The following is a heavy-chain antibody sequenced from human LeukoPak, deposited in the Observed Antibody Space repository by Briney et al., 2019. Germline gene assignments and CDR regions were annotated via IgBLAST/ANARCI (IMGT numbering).Heavy chain of an antibody. Sequence: GGSLRLSRAASGFTFSSYAMSWVRQAPGKGLEWVSVIYSGGSTYYADSVKGRFTISRHNSKNTLYLQMNSLRAEDTAVYYCARDRSLGYCSSTSCYSPRYYYYGMDVWGQGTTVTVSS. D-gene: IGHD2-2*01. CDR2: IYSGGST. CDR3: ARDRSLGYCSSTSCYSPRYYYYGMDV. V-gene: IGHV3-53*04. J-gene: IGHJ6*02. CDR1: GFTFSSYA.